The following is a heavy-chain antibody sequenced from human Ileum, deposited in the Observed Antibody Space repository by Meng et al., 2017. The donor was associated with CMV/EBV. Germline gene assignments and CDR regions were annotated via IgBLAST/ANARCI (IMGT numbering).Heavy chain of an antibody. J-gene: IGHJ4*02. V-gene: IGHV1-69*01. CDR1: RPFHQYA. CDR3: ATSGRGPKYYFDY. CDR2: ISPIFRTS. Sequence: VSARAWGEKSWVLGEGSLGGFWRPFHQYAISWVRHAPGQGLEWMGVISPIFRTSNYAQKFQGRLTITADESTSTAYMELSSLTSGDTAVYYCATSGRGPKYYFDYWGQGTLVTVSS. D-gene: IGHD1-14*01.